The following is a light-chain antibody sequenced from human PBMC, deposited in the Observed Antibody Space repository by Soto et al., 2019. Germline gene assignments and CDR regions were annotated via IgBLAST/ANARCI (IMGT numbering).Light chain of an antibody. CDR3: QHSYRAPST. CDR2: AAS. CDR1: QSISNF. J-gene: IGKJ2*01. Sequence: IQLTQSPSSLSTSVGDSVTITCRASQSISNFLNWYQHKPGKAPDLLIYAASTLLSGVPSRFRGSGAGTDFTLTITSLQPEDFATYYCQHSYRAPSTFGQGTKLEIK. V-gene: IGKV1-39*01.